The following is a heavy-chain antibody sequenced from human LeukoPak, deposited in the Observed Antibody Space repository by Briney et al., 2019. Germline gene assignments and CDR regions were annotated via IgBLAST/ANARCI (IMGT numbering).Heavy chain of an antibody. D-gene: IGHD6-6*01. CDR1: GFTFSSYA. CDR3: ARSIAARRYFDY. V-gene: IGHV3-23*01. CDR2: ISGSGGST. J-gene: IGHJ4*02. Sequence: PGGSLRLSCAASGFTFSSYAMSWVRQAPGKGLEWVSAISGSGGSTYYADSVKGRFTISRDNSKNTLYLQMNSLRAEDTAVYYCARSIAARRYFDYWGQGTLVTVSS.